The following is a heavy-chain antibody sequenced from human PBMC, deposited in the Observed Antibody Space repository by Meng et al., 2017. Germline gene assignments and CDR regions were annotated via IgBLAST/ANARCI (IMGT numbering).Heavy chain of an antibody. J-gene: IGHJ4*02. Sequence: SVKVSCKASGGTFSSYVISWVRQAPGQGLEWMGGIFPIFGTANYAQKFQGRVTITTDESTSTAYMELSSLRSEDTAVYYCARDRHRYSYGYGYYFDYWGQGPLVTVSS. V-gene: IGHV1-69*05. CDR2: IFPIFGTA. D-gene: IGHD5-18*01. CDR3: ARDRHRYSYGYGYYFDY. CDR1: GGTFSSYV.